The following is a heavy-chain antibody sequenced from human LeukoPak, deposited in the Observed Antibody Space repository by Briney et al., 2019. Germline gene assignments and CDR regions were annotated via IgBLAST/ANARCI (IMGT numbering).Heavy chain of an antibody. CDR2: TINSGCSA. J-gene: IGHJ4*02. Sequence: GGSLRLSCAASGFTFSNYAMAWVRQAPGKGLEWVSATINSGCSAYYADSVEGRFTISRDNSKNTLYLQMNSLRAEDTAIYYCAKGRATYYASGGDYWGQGTLVTVSS. CDR1: GFTFSNYA. CDR3: AKGRATYYASGGDY. D-gene: IGHD2-15*01. V-gene: IGHV3-23*01.